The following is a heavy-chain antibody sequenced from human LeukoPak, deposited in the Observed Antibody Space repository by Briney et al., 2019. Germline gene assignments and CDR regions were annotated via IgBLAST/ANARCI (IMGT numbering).Heavy chain of an antibody. V-gene: IGHV4-59*01. J-gene: IGHJ5*02. D-gene: IGHD3-10*01. Sequence: SETLSLTCTVSGGSISSYYWSWIRQPPGKGLEWIGYIYYSGSTNYNPSLKSRVTTSVDTSKNQFSLKLSSVTAADTAVYYCARAPGYYGSGNWFDPWGQGTLVTVSS. CDR2: IYYSGST. CDR1: GGSISSYY. CDR3: ARAPGYYGSGNWFDP.